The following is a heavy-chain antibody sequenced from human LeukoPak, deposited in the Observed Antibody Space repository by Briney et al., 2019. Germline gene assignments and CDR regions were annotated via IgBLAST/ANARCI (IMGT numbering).Heavy chain of an antibody. CDR2: IYSSGSP. CDR3: AREFTDRTDYYGSGSFDY. V-gene: IGHV4-59*01. CDR1: GGSISSYY. D-gene: IGHD3-10*01. J-gene: IGHJ4*02. Sequence: SETLSLTCTVSGGSISSYYWSWIRQPPGKGLEWIGYIYSSGSPNYNPSLKSRVTISVDTSKNQFSLKLSSVTAADTAVYYCAREFTDRTDYYGSGSFDYWGQGTLVTVSS.